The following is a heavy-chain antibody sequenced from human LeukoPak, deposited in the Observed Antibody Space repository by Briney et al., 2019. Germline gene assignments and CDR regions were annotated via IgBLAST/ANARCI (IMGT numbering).Heavy chain of an antibody. Sequence: ASVKVSCKASGYTFKSHAMNWVRQAPGQGLEWMGWINPNSGGTNYAQRFQGRVTMTRDTSISTAYMELSRLRSDDTAVYYCARDTELAVSGTFALHPKFDYWGQGTLVTVSS. J-gene: IGHJ4*02. CDR1: GYTFKSHA. CDR2: INPNSGGT. V-gene: IGHV1-2*02. CDR3: ARDTELAVSGTFALHPKFDY. D-gene: IGHD6-19*01.